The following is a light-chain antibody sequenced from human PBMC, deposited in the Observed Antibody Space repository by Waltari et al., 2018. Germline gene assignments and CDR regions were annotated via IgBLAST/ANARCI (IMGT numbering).Light chain of an antibody. V-gene: IGLV1-44*01. J-gene: IGLJ3*02. CDR3: AAWDDSLNGPWV. CDR1: SSNTGGTT. Sequence: QSVLTQPPSESGTPGQRVAISFSGRSSNTGGTTVNWYQQLPGTAPKLLIYSSNQRPSGVPDRFSGSKSGTSATLAISGLQSEDEADYYCAAWDDSLNGPWVFGGGTKLTVL. CDR2: SSN.